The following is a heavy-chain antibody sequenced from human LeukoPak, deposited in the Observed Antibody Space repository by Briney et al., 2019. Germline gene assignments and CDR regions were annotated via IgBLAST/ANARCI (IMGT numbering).Heavy chain of an antibody. CDR1: GGSFSNYY. V-gene: IGHV4-34*01. D-gene: IGHD3-22*01. Sequence: SETLSLTCAVYGGSFSNYYWSWIRQSPGKGLEWIGESNHRGSTNYNPSLKSRVTISVDTSKNQFSLKLSSVTAADTAVYYCTRGSIAYYYMDVWGKGTTVTISS. CDR2: SNHRGST. J-gene: IGHJ6*03. CDR3: TRGSIAYYYMDV.